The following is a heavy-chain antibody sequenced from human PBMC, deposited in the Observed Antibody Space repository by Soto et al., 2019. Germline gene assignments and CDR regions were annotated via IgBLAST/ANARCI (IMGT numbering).Heavy chain of an antibody. D-gene: IGHD6-19*01. CDR2: INPSGGST. Sequence: ASVKVSCKASGYTFTSYYMHWVRQAPGQGLEWMGIINPSGGSTSYARKFQGRVTMTRDTSTSTVYMELSSLRSEDTAVYYCARDCGLDSSGSGNGGGWFDPWGQGTLVTVSS. CDR3: ARDCGLDSSGSGNGGGWFDP. V-gene: IGHV1-46*01. J-gene: IGHJ5*02. CDR1: GYTFTSYY.